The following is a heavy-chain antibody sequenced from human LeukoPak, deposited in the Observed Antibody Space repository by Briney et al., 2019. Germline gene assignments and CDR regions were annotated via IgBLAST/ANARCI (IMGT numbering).Heavy chain of an antibody. V-gene: IGHV3-15*01. Sequence: GGALRLSCAASGFTFSDALMTWVRQAPGKGLEWVGRIISKTDGGTTEHAAPVKGRFTTSRDDSKNTLYLQMNSLEIDDTAVYYCTTGGHYYGSWGQGTLVTVSS. D-gene: IGHD3-10*01. CDR3: TTGGHYYGS. CDR2: IISKTDGGTT. CDR1: GFTFSDAL. J-gene: IGHJ5*02.